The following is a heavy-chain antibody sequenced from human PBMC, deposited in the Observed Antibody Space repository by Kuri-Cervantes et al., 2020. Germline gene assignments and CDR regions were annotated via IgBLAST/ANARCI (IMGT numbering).Heavy chain of an antibody. J-gene: IGHJ3*02. V-gene: IGHV4-38-2*01. CDR3: ASNSSGWYGNDAFDI. Sequence: SQTLSLTCAVSGYSISSGYYWGWIRQPPGKGLEWIGSIYYSGSTYYNPSLKSRVTISVDTSKNQFSLKLSSVTAADTAVYYCASNSSGWYGNDAFDIWGQGTMVTVSS. D-gene: IGHD6-19*01. CDR1: GYSISSGYY. CDR2: IYYSGST.